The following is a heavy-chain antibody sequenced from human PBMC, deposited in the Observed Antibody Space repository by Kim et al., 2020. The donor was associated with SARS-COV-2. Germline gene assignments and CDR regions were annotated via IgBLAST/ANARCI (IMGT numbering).Heavy chain of an antibody. V-gene: IGHV3-48*03. Sequence: GGSLRLSCAASGFTFSSYEMNWVRQAPGKGLEWVSYISSSGSTIYYADSVKGRFTISRDNAKNSLYLQMNSLRAEDTAVYYCAREGNDSSGYYYGATDYWGQGTLVTVSS. D-gene: IGHD3-22*01. CDR2: ISSSGSTI. J-gene: IGHJ4*02. CDR3: AREGNDSSGYYYGATDY. CDR1: GFTFSSYE.